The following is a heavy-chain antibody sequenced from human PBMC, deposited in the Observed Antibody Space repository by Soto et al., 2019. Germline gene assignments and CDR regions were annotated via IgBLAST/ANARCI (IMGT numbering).Heavy chain of an antibody. V-gene: IGHV4-30-4*01. CDR2: IYYSGST. Sequence: SETLSLTCTVSGGSISSGDYYWSWIRQPPGKGLEWIGYIYYSGSTYYNPSLKSRVTISVDTSKNQFSLKLSSVTAADTAVYYCARVVTRNYYYGMDVWRQGTTVTVSS. D-gene: IGHD4-4*01. CDR1: GGSISSGDYY. J-gene: IGHJ6*02. CDR3: ARVVTRNYYYGMDV.